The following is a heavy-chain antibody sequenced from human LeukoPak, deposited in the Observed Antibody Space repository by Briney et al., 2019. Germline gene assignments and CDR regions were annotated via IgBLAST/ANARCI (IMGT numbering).Heavy chain of an antibody. D-gene: IGHD6-13*01. CDR1: GGSISSGSYY. V-gene: IGHV4-61*02. Sequence: SETLSLTCTVSGGSISSGSYYWSWIRQPAGKGLEWIGRIYTSGSTNYNPSLKSRVTISVDTSKNQFSLRLASVTAADTAVYYCARDRPYTISWFRGHYFDYWGQGALVTVSS. CDR3: ARDRPYTISWFRGHYFDY. J-gene: IGHJ4*02. CDR2: IYTSGST.